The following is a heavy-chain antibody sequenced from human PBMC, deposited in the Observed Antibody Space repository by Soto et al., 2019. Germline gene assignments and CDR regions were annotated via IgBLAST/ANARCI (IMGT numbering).Heavy chain of an antibody. CDR2: ISYDGGNE. CDR1: GFTFSDYG. V-gene: IGHV3-30*18. D-gene: IGHD4-4*01. CDR3: AKALVDYSNYGVFEI. J-gene: IGHJ4*02. Sequence: QVQLVESGGGVVQPGRSLRLSCAASGFTFSDYGMHWVRQAPGKGLAWVAVISYDGGNEYYADSVKGRFTISRDNSKNTLYLQMNSLRHEDTALYYCAKALVDYSNYGVFEIWGQGTLVTVSS.